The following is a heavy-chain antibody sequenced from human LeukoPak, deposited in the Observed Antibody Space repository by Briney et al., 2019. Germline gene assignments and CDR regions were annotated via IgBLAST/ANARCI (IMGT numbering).Heavy chain of an antibody. CDR2: ISRNGGST. D-gene: IGHD4/OR15-4a*01. J-gene: IGHJ3*02. CDR3: VKESGFMVAPNSAFDI. CDR1: GFTFNSYP. V-gene: IGHV3-64D*06. Sequence: AGSLRLSCAASGFTFNSYPVHWVRQAPGKGLEYVSGISRNGGSTYYADSVKGRFTISRDNSKNTLYLQMSSLRAEDTAVYYCVKESGFMVAPNSAFDIWGQGTMVTVSS.